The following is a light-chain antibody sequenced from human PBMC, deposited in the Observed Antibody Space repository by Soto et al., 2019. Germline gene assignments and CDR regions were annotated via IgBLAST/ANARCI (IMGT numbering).Light chain of an antibody. CDR1: QGISNY. Sequence: DIQMTQSPSSLSASVGDRVTITCRASQGISNYLAWYQQKPGKVPKLLIYAVSILQSGVPSRFSGSGSVTDFSLTISSLRPEDVATYYCQKYNSATWTFGQETHVAIK. V-gene: IGKV1-27*01. CDR3: QKYNSATWT. CDR2: AVS. J-gene: IGKJ1*01.